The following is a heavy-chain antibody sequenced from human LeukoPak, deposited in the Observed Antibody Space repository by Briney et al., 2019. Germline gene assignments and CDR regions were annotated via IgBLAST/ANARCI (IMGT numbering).Heavy chain of an antibody. CDR2: IYSGGST. J-gene: IGHJ4*02. D-gene: IGHD1-26*01. V-gene: IGHV3-53*01. CDR3: ARSTVGAPNY. Sequence: PGGSLRLSCAASGFTVSSNYMSWVRQAPGKGLEWVSVIYSGGSTYYADSVKGRFTISRDNSKNTLYLQMNSLRAEDKAVYYCARSTVGAPNYWGQGTLVTVSS. CDR1: GFTVSSNY.